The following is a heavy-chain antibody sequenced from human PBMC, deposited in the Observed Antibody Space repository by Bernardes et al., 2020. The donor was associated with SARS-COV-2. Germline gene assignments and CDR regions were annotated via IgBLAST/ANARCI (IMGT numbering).Heavy chain of an antibody. CDR2: VYYSGST. CDR3: ARALYSYGGRGLDV. V-gene: IGHV4-59*01. D-gene: IGHD5-18*01. Sequence: SEPLSLICTVSGVSIITYYWSWLRQATGKGLEWIGYVYYSGSTNYNPSLKSRLTISVDTSKNQFSLRLTSVTAADTAMYYCARALYSYGGRGLDVWGQGTTVTVSS. J-gene: IGHJ6*02. CDR1: GVSIITYY.